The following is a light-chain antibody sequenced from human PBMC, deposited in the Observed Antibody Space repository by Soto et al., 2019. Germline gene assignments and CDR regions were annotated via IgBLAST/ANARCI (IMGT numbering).Light chain of an antibody. CDR3: SSYSTSGIEV. J-gene: IGLJ3*02. CDR1: SSDVGGYNY. Sequence: QSALTQPASVSGSPGQSITISCTATSSDVGGYNYVVWHQQRPGKAPKVLIHDVSRRPSWVSNRFSGSKSGDTASLTISGLQTEDEADYYCSSYSTSGIEVFGGGTQLTVL. V-gene: IGLV2-14*03. CDR2: DVS.